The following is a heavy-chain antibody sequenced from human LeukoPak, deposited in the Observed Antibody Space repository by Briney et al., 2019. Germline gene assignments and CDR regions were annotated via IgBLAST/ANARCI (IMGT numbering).Heavy chain of an antibody. CDR1: GFTFSSYA. V-gene: IGHV3-30-3*01. CDR3: ARDGYGSGSYLDY. D-gene: IGHD3-10*01. Sequence: GGSLRLSCAASGFTFSSYAMHWVRQAPGKGLEWVAVISYDGSNKYYADSVKGRFTISRDNSKNTLYLQMNSLRAEDTAVYYCARDGYGSGSYLDYWGQGTLVTVSS. J-gene: IGHJ4*02. CDR2: ISYDGSNK.